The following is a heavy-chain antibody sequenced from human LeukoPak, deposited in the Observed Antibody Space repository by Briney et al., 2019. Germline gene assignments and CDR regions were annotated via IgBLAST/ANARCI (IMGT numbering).Heavy chain of an antibody. Sequence: GRSLRLSCAGSGFTFSSYAMHWVRQAPGKGLEWVAIISYDGSYKDYADSAKGRFTISRDNSKNTLYLQMNSLRAEDTAVYYCAKDSILWFGEARSCYYFDYWGQGTLVTVSS. J-gene: IGHJ4*02. V-gene: IGHV3-30*04. CDR3: AKDSILWFGEARSCYYFDY. CDR1: GFTFSSYA. D-gene: IGHD3-10*01. CDR2: ISYDGSYK.